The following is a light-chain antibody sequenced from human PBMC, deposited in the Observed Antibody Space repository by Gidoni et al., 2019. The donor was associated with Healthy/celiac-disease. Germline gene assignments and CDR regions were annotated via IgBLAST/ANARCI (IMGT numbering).Light chain of an antibody. CDR3: GTWDSSLSADVV. V-gene: IGLV1-51*01. Sequence: QSVLTQPPSVSAAPGQTVTISCSGSSSNIGNNYGSWYQQLPGTAPKLLIYDNNKRPSGIPDRFSGSKSGTSATLGITGLQTGDEADYYCGTWDSSLSADVVFGGGTKLTVL. CDR1: SSNIGNNY. J-gene: IGLJ2*01. CDR2: DNN.